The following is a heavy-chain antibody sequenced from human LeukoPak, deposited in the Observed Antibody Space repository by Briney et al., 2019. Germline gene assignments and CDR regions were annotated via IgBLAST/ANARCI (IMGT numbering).Heavy chain of an antibody. J-gene: IGHJ4*02. Sequence: GGSLRLSCAASGFTVSSNYMSWVRQAPGKGLEWVSVIYSGGSTYCADSVKGRFTISRDNSRDTLYLQMNSLRAEDTDVYYCARAGGGLRELRNWGQGTLVTVSS. CDR3: ARAGGGLRELRN. V-gene: IGHV3-53*01. CDR2: IYSGGST. D-gene: IGHD1-26*01. CDR1: GFTVSSNY.